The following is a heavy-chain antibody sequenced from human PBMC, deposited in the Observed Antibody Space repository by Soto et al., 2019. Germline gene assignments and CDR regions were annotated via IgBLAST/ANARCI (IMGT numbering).Heavy chain of an antibody. V-gene: IGHV3-23*01. Sequence: EVQLLESGGGLVQPGESLRLSCAASGFTFSSYAMSWARQAPGKGLEWVSSIGFSSDAYYADSVKGRFTISRDNSRNTLYLQMNSLRAEDTALYYCAKNYFFDSWGQGTLVTVSS. CDR3: AKNYFFDS. CDR1: GFTFSSYA. CDR2: IGFSSDA. J-gene: IGHJ4*02.